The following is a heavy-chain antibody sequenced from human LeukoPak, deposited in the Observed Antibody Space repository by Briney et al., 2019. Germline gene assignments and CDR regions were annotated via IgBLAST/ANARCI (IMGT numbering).Heavy chain of an antibody. CDR1: GYTFTTYG. Sequence: ASVKVSCRSSGYTFTTYGITWGRQAPGQGLEWMGWISTYNGNTNYAQKLQGRVTVTTETSTSTAYMELRSLRSDDTAMYHCARDRMDTGTYFAYWGEGTLVTVSS. CDR3: ARDRMDTGTYFAY. V-gene: IGHV1-18*01. CDR2: ISTYNGNT. J-gene: IGHJ4*02. D-gene: IGHD5-18*01.